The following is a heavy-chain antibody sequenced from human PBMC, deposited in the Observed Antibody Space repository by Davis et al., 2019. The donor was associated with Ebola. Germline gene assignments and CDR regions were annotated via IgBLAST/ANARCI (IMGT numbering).Heavy chain of an antibody. CDR3: AKSSKDYNILTGLFDS. CDR2: ITGSGGSI. CDR1: GFTFSNYA. J-gene: IGHJ5*01. V-gene: IGHV3-23*01. Sequence: PGGSLRLSCAASGFTFSNYAMHWVRQAPGKGLEWVAAITGSGGSIFYADFVKGRFTISRDNSKNTLFLQMNSLRAEDTAVYYCAKSSKDYNILTGLFDSWGQGTLVTVSS. D-gene: IGHD3-9*01.